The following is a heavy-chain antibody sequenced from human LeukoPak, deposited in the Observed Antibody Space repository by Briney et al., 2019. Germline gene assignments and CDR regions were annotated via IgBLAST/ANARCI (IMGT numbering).Heavy chain of an antibody. CDR2: IWYGRSNK. D-gene: IGHD3-22*01. V-gene: IGHV3-33*01. Sequence: WRSPRLSCAASGFTFSSYGMHWVRQAPGKGLEWVALIWYGRSNKYYAYSVKGRFTNSRDNSKNTLYLQMNSLRAEDTAVYYCARALFNYDSSSLTYWGQGTLVT. J-gene: IGHJ4*02. CDR3: ARALFNYDSSSLTY. CDR1: GFTFSSYG.